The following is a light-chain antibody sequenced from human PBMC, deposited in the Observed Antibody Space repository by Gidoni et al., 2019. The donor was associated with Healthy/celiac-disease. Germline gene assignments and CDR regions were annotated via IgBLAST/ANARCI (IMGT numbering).Light chain of an antibody. CDR1: QSVSSY. CDR2: DAS. Sequence: EIVLTQSPATLSLSPGERATLSCRASQSVSSYLAWYQQKPGQAPRLLIYDASNRATGIPARFSGSGYGTDFTLTISSLEPEDFAVYYCQQRSNWHRRTFGQGTKVEIK. J-gene: IGKJ1*01. V-gene: IGKV3-11*01. CDR3: QQRSNWHRRT.